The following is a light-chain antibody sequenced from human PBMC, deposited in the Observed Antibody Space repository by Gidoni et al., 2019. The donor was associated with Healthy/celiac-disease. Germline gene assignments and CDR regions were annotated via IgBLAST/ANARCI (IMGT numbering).Light chain of an antibody. V-gene: IGLV1-47*01. CDR2: RNN. CDR3: AAWDDSLSGPNWV. J-gene: IGLJ3*02. CDR1: SSNIGSNY. Sequence: QSVLTQPPSASGTPAQRATISCSGSSSNIGSNYVYWYQQLPGTAPKLLIYRNNQRPSGVPDRFSGSKSGTSASLAISGLRSEDEADYYCAAWDDSLSGPNWVFGGGTKLTVL.